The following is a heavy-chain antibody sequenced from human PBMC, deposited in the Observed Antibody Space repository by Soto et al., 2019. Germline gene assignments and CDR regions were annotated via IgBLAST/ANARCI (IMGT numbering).Heavy chain of an antibody. CDR2: INPNSGGP. D-gene: IGHD6-6*01. CDR3: ATDDAKSSSYYYFALDV. Sequence: ASVKVSCKASGYTFTDYFMHWVRQAPGQGLEWMGWINPNSGGPKYAQKYQGRVTMTRDTSISTVYMELSRLTSDDTAVYYCATDDAKSSSYYYFALDVWGQGTTVTVSS. CDR1: GYTFTDYF. J-gene: IGHJ6*02. V-gene: IGHV1-2*02.